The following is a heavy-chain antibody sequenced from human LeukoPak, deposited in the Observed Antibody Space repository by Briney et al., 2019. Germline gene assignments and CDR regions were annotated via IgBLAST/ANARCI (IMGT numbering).Heavy chain of an antibody. Sequence: GASVKVSCKASGYTFTSYYMHWVRQAPGQGLEWMGIINPSGGSTSYAQKFQGRATMTRDTSTSTVYMELSSLRSEDTAVYYCTRENSRGGSGSYYDYWGQGTLVTVSS. D-gene: IGHD1-26*01. J-gene: IGHJ4*02. CDR1: GYTFTSYY. CDR3: TRENSRGGSGSYYDY. V-gene: IGHV1-46*01. CDR2: INPSGGST.